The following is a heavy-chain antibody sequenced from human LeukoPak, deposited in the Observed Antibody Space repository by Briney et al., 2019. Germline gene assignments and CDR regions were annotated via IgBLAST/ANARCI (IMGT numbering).Heavy chain of an antibody. CDR1: GFTFSSYA. J-gene: IGHJ5*02. V-gene: IGHV3-23*01. CDR3: AKDSARLARGEFDP. CDR2: ISGSGGST. Sequence: GGSLRLSCAASGFTFSSYAMSWVRQAPGKGLEWVSAISGSGGSTYCADSVKGRFTISRDNSKNTLYLQMNSLRAEDTTVYYCAKDSARLARGEFDPWGQGTLVTVSS. D-gene: IGHD3-10*01.